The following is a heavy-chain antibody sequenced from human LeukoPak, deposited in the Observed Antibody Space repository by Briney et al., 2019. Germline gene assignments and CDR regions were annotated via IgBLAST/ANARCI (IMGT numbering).Heavy chain of an antibody. CDR2: IYTSGST. CDR3: ARVGFEGAFDI. V-gene: IGHV4-39*07. CDR1: GGSISSSSYY. D-gene: IGHD2-15*01. J-gene: IGHJ3*02. Sequence: TSETLSLTCTVSGGSISSSSYYWGWIRQPPGKGLEWIGRIYTSGSTNYNPSLKSRVTISVDTSKNQFSLKLSSVTAADTAVYYCARVGFEGAFDIWGQGTMVTVSS.